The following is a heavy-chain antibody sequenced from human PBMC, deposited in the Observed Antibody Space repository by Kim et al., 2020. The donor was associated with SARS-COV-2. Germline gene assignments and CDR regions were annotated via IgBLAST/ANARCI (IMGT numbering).Heavy chain of an antibody. CDR2: ST. D-gene: IGHD5-12*01. CDR3: ARGISGNFDY. V-gene: IGHV1-46*01. J-gene: IGHJ4*02. Sequence: STSYEKKVQGGVTMTRDTSTSTVYMELSSLRSEDTAVYYCARGISGNFDYWGQGTLVTVSS.